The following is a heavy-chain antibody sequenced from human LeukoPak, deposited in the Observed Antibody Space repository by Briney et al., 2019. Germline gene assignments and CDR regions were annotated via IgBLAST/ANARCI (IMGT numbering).Heavy chain of an antibody. CDR3: ARGGNYFDY. CDR1: GFTFTSYT. J-gene: IGHJ4*02. CDR2: ISSSSINK. D-gene: IGHD3-16*01. Sequence: GGSLRVSCAASGFTFTSYTMNWVRQAPGKGLEWVSYISSSSINKYYADSVKGRFTISRDDAKNSLYLQMNSLRAEDTAVYYCARGGNYFDYWGQGTLVTVSS. V-gene: IGHV3-48*01.